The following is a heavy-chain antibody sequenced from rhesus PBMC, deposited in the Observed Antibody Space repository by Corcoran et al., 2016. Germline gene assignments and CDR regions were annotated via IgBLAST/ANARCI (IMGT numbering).Heavy chain of an antibody. Sequence: QVQLQESGPGLVKPSETLSLTCTVSGISITTNYCTWIRQSPGKGLEWIGYVSGCSGRTRYNHSLNRRVTISKETSENQFYLRLNARTAADTAVYYGARDAVSLDVWGRGLLVTVSS. CDR1: GISITTNY. CDR3: ARDAVSLDV. J-gene: IGHJ5-2*02. V-gene: IGHV4-147*01. CDR2: VSGCSGRT.